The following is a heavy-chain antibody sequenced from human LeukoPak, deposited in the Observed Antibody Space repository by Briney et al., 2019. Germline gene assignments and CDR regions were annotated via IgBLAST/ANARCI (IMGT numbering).Heavy chain of an antibody. CDR3: ARSTGYYYDSRNDY. J-gene: IGHJ4*02. CDR2: MNPNSGNT. D-gene: IGHD3-22*01. Sequence: ASVKVSCKASGYTFTSYDINWVRQATGQGLEWMGWMNPNSGNTGHAQKFQGRVTMTRNTSISTAYMELSSLRSEDTAVYYCARSTGYYYDSRNDYWGQGTLVTVSS. CDR1: GYTFTSYD. V-gene: IGHV1-8*01.